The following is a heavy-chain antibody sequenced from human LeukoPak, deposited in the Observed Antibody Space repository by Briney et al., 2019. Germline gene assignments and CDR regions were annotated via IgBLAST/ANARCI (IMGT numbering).Heavy chain of an antibody. CDR2: ISAYNGNT. CDR3: ARDISMYSSGWYADY. CDR1: GYTFTSYG. J-gene: IGHJ4*02. D-gene: IGHD6-19*01. Sequence: ASVKVSCKASGYTFTSYGISWVRQAPGQGLEWMGWISAYNGNTNYAQKLQGRVTMTTDASTSTAYMELRSLRSDDTAVYYCARDISMYSSGWYADYWGQGTLVTVSS. V-gene: IGHV1-18*01.